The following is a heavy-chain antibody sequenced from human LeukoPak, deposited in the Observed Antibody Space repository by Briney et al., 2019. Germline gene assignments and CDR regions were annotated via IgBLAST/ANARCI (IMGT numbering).Heavy chain of an antibody. D-gene: IGHD3-9*01. CDR1: GGSICSGGYY. CDR2: IYYSGST. J-gene: IGHJ6*02. CDR3: ARAHYDILTGHGYYYGMDV. V-gene: IGHV4-31*03. Sequence: SETLSVTSTVSGGSICSGGYYWSSIRQHPGKGLEWIGYIYYSGSTYYNPSLNSRVTISVDTSKNQFSLKLSSVTAADTAVYYCARAHYDILTGHGYYYGMDVWGQGTTVTVSS.